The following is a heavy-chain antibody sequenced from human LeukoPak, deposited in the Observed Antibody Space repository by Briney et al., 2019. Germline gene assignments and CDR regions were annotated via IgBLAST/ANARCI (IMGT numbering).Heavy chain of an antibody. Sequence: GGSLRLSCAASGFTFSSYGMPWVRQAPGKGLEWVAVISYDGSNKYHADSVKGRFTISRDNSKNTLYLQMNSLRAEDTAVYYCVKVAPPLDSSGYPRYWGQGTLVTVSS. CDR2: ISYDGSNK. V-gene: IGHV3-30*18. J-gene: IGHJ4*02. D-gene: IGHD3-22*01. CDR1: GFTFSSYG. CDR3: VKVAPPLDSSGYPRY.